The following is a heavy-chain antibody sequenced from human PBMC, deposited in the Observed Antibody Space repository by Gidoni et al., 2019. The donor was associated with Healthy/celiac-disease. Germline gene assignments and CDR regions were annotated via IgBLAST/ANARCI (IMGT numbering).Heavy chain of an antibody. CDR2: ISSSSSTI. J-gene: IGHJ2*01. D-gene: IGHD5-18*01. V-gene: IGHV3-48*01. CDR1: GFTFSSYS. CDR3: ARENLVTAMASYWYFDL. Sequence: EVQLVESGGGLVQPGGSLRLSCAASGFTFSSYSMNWVRQAPGKGLEWVSYISSSSSTIYYADSVKGRFTISRDNAKNSLYLQMNSLRAEDTAVYYCARENLVTAMASYWYFDLWGRGTLVTVSS.